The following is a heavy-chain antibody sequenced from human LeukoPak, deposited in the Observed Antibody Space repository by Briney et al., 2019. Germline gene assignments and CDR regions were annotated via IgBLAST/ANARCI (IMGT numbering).Heavy chain of an antibody. CDR3: AKDRVGYSXXXYFDH. J-gene: IGHJ4*02. Sequence: RLSXAASXFTFXXXXXSWXXXXPXXGXEWXXXISGSGGSTYYADSVKGRFTISRDNAKNTLYLQMNSRRAEDTAVYYCAKDRVGYSXXXYFDHWGQXXXVTXX. CDR1: XFTFXXXX. D-gene: IGHD6-19*01. V-gene: IGHV3-23*01. CDR2: ISGSGGST.